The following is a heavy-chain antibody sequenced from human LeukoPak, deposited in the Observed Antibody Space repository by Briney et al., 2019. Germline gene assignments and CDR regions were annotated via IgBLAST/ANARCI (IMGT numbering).Heavy chain of an antibody. Sequence: PGGSLRLSCAASGFTFSNAWMSWVRQAPGKGLEWVGRIKSKTDGGTTDYAAPVKGRFTISRDDSKNTLYLQMNSLKTEDTAVYYCTTASRPWGSYRYPHDYWGQGTLVTVSS. J-gene: IGHJ4*02. CDR3: TTASRPWGSYRYPHDY. V-gene: IGHV3-15*01. CDR1: GFTFSNAW. CDR2: IKSKTDGGTT. D-gene: IGHD3-16*02.